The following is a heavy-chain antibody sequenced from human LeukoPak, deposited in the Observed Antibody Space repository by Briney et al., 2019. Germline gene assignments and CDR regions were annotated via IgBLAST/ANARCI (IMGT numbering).Heavy chain of an antibody. CDR3: TRDRSRAEDD. Sequence: PGGSLRLSCAASGFTFSDCSMSWVRQAPGKGLEWVANINQGGSDKYYVDSVKGRFTISRDNANNLLYLQMNSLRGEDTAVYYCTRDRSRAEDDWGQGTLVTVSS. V-gene: IGHV3-7*01. J-gene: IGHJ4*02. CDR1: GFTFSDCS. D-gene: IGHD1-14*01. CDR2: INQGGSDK.